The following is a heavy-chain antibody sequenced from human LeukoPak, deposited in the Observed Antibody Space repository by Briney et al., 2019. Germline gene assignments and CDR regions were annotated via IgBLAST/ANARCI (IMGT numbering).Heavy chain of an antibody. D-gene: IGHD3-22*01. V-gene: IGHV3-23*01. CDR1: GFIFSNYA. J-gene: IGHJ4*02. CDR2: ISGSGDNT. CDR3: AKGSYYDSSGSFYFDY. Sequence: GGSLRLSCAGSGFIFSNYAMSWVRQAPGKGLEWVSGISGSGDNTYYADSAKGRFTISRDNSKNTLYVQVNSLGTEDTAAYYCAKGSYYDSSGSFYFDYWGQGTLVTVSS.